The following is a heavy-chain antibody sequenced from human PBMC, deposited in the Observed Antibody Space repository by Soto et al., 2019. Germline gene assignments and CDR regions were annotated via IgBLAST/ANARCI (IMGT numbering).Heavy chain of an antibody. D-gene: IGHD3-16*01. V-gene: IGHV3-15*06. J-gene: IGHJ4*02. Sequence: EVHLVASGGGLVKPGESLKLSCTVSDVIFSNLWIYWVRQPPGKGLEWVGHINSNTYGGTTNYAAPVKGRFTISRDASKALLHLKMTSLQIEATAVYYCAMGEVQSSEYWGQGTLVTFS. CDR2: INSNTYGGTT. CDR3: AMGEVQSSEY. CDR1: DVIFSNLW.